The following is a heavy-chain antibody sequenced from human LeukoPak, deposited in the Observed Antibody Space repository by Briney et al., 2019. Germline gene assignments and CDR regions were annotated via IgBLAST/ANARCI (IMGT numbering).Heavy chain of an antibody. Sequence: ASVKVSCKASGYTFTGYYMHWVRQAPGQGLEWMGWINPNSGDTNYAQKFQGRVTMTRDTSISTAYMELSRLRPDDTAVYYCARDLHGSGSNWFDPWGQGTLVTVSS. J-gene: IGHJ5*02. V-gene: IGHV1-2*02. D-gene: IGHD3-10*01. CDR2: INPNSGDT. CDR3: ARDLHGSGSNWFDP. CDR1: GYTFTGYY.